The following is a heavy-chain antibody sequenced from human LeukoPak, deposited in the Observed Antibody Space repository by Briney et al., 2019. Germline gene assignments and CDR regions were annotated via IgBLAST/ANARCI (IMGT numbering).Heavy chain of an antibody. V-gene: IGHV4-59*01. CDR1: GGSISSYH. Sequence: KPSETLSLTCTVSGGSISSYHWSWIRQPPGKGLEWIGYIYYSGSTNYNPSLKSRVTISVDTSKNQFSLKLSPVTAADTAVYYCARTFSGSYYHYGMDVWGQGTTVTVSS. CDR2: IYYSGST. CDR3: ARTFSGSYYHYGMDV. J-gene: IGHJ6*02. D-gene: IGHD1-26*01.